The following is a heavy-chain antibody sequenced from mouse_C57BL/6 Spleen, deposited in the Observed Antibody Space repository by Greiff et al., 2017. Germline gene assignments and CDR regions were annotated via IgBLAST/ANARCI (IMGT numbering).Heavy chain of an antibody. CDR3: TRDPYGKRAMDY. CDR2: ISRGGDYI. V-gene: IGHV5-9-1*02. D-gene: IGHD2-1*01. J-gene: IGHJ4*01. Sequence: EVQLVESGEGLVKPGGSLKLSCAASGFTFSSYAMSWVRQTPEKRLEWVAYISRGGDYIYYADTVKGRFTISRDNARNTLYLQMSSLKSEDTAMYYWTRDPYGKRAMDYWGQGTSVTVSS. CDR1: GFTFSSYA.